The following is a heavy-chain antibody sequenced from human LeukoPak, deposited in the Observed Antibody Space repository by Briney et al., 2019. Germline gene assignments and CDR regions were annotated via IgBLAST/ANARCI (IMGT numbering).Heavy chain of an antibody. V-gene: IGHV1-69*05. J-gene: IGHJ6*03. CDR2: IIPIFGTA. CDR3: ARVRGVISTPYYYDMDV. CDR1: GGTFSSYA. D-gene: IGHD3-10*01. Sequence: SVKVSCKASGGTFSSYAISWVRQAPGQGVEGMGGIIPIFGTANYAQKFQGRVTITTDETTSTAYMELSSLRSEDTAVYYCARVRGVISTPYYYDMDVWGKGTTVTVSS.